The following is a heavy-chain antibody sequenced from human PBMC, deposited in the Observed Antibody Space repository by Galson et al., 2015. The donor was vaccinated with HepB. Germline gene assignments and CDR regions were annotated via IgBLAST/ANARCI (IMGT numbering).Heavy chain of an antibody. D-gene: IGHD2-8*01. J-gene: IGHJ4*02. V-gene: IGHV7-4-1*02. Sequence: SVKVSCKASGYTFTHYGLNWVRQAPGQGLEYMGWINTDTGNPTYARGFTGRFVFSLDTSVTTTYLHINTLRPEDTGVYYCARGNGPPHLWGQGTLVTVSS. CDR2: INTDTGNP. CDR1: GYTFTHYG. CDR3: ARGNGPPHL.